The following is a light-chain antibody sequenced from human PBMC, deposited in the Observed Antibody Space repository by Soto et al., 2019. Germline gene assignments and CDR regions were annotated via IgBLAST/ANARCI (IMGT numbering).Light chain of an antibody. Sequence: EIVMTQSPATLSVSPGKRATLSCRASQSVGSDLAWYQQKPGQAPRLLIYGASTRATGIPARFSGSGSGTEFTLTVNSLQSEDLAFYYCQQYNNWPRTFGQGTKVDIK. CDR2: GAS. J-gene: IGKJ1*01. CDR1: QSVGSD. V-gene: IGKV3-15*01. CDR3: QQYNNWPRT.